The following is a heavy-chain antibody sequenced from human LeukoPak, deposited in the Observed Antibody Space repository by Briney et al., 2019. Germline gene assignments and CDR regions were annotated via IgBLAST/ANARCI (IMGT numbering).Heavy chain of an antibody. CDR2: ISGSGGST. J-gene: IGHJ5*02. Sequence: GGSLRLSCAASGFTFSSYAMSWVRQAPGKGLEWVSAISGSGGSTYYADSVKGRFTISRDNSKNTLYLQMNSLRAEDTAVYYCAKALRIAAAAYNWFDPWGQGTLVTVSS. V-gene: IGHV3-23*01. CDR1: GFTFSSYA. D-gene: IGHD6-13*01. CDR3: AKALRIAAAAYNWFDP.